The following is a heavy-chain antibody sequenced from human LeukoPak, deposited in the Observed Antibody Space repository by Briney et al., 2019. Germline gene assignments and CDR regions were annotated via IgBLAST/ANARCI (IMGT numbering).Heavy chain of an antibody. CDR3: ASPKTMVRGVSPSDY. D-gene: IGHD3-10*01. J-gene: IGHJ4*02. V-gene: IGHV3-48*03. Sequence: GGSLRLSCAASGFTFSSYEMNWVRQAPGKGLEWVSYISSSGSTIYYADSVKGRFTISRDNAKNSLYLQMNSLRAEDTAVYYCASPKTMVRGVSPSDYWGQGTLVTVSS. CDR1: GFTFSSYE. CDR2: ISSSGSTI.